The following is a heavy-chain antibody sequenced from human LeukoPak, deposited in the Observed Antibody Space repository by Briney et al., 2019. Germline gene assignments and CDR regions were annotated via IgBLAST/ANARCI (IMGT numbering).Heavy chain of an antibody. V-gene: IGHV4-34*01. Sequence: SETLSLTCAVYGGSFSNSYWDWIRQPPGKGLEWIGEINHSGNTSYNSSLKSRLTISLDPSKSQFSLRMTSVTAADTAVYYCARRGATVSSWGQGTLVTVSS. CDR3: ARRGATVSS. CDR1: GGSFSNSY. J-gene: IGHJ4*02. CDR2: INHSGNT. D-gene: IGHD1-26*01.